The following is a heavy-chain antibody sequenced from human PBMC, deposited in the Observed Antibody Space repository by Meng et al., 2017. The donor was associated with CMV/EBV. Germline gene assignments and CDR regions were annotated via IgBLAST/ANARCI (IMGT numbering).Heavy chain of an antibody. Sequence: SVKVSCKASGYSFSDYYMHWVRQAPGQGLEWMGWINPNSGGTNYAQKFQGRVTMTRDTSISTAYMELSRLSSDDTAVYYCARNWRDGHTLDPFNIWGQGTMVTVSS. D-gene: IGHD5-24*01. CDR3: ARNWRDGHTLDPFNI. CDR2: INPNSGGT. CDR1: GYSFSDYY. V-gene: IGHV1-2*02. J-gene: IGHJ3*02.